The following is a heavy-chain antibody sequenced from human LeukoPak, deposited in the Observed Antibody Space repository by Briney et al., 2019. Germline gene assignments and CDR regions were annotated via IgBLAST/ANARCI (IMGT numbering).Heavy chain of an antibody. CDR1: GFTFRRYW. CDR2: ISSSSSTI. CDR3: ARVHDSGSFYNRRHKYYFDY. J-gene: IGHJ4*02. Sequence: GGSLRLFCGASGFTFRRYWMRWVRQAPGKGLEWVSYISSSSSTIYYADSVKGRFTISRDNAKNSLYLQMNSLRAEDTAVYYCARVHDSGSFYNRRHKYYFDYWGQGTLVTVSS. V-gene: IGHV3-48*01. D-gene: IGHD3-10*01.